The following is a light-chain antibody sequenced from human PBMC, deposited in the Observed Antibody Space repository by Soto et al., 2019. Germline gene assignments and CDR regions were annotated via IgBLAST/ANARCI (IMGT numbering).Light chain of an antibody. CDR2: AAY. CDR3: RQSYSSIWT. V-gene: IGKV1-39*01. CDR1: QSIATY. Sequence: DIEMTQSPSSLVVSVVDRVTINCRSSQSIATYLNWYQQKQGKAPKMXIYAAYSLQSGVPSRFRRSGAGTECTRTITSLRPDDVSTDYCRQSYSSIWTFGQGTKVDNK. J-gene: IGKJ1*01.